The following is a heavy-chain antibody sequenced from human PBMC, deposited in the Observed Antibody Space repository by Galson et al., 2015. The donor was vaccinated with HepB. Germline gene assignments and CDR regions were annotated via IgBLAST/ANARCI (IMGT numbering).Heavy chain of an antibody. CDR3: STTSILAGSFDP. D-gene: IGHD3-3*02. V-gene: IGHV3-73*01. CDR1: GFTFSGST. Sequence: SLRLSCAASGFTFSGSTMHWVRQASGKGLEWVGRIRSKGNNYATAYTASVEGRFTVSRDDSKNTAYLQMNSLKADGTAIYYCSTTSILAGSFDPWGQGTLVTVSS. CDR2: IRSKGNNYAT. J-gene: IGHJ5*02.